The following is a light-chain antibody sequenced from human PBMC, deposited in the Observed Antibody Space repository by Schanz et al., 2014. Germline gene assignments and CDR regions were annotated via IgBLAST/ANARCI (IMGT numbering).Light chain of an antibody. CDR3: TSYAGSNQVV. J-gene: IGLJ2*01. Sequence: QSALTQPPSASGSPGQSVTISCTGTDVGGYNYVSWYQRHPGKAPKLMIYDVSKRPSGVPDRFSGSKSGNTASLTVSGLQAEDEADYYCTSYAGSNQVVFGGGTKLTVL. CDR1: DVGGYNY. CDR2: DVS. V-gene: IGLV2-8*01.